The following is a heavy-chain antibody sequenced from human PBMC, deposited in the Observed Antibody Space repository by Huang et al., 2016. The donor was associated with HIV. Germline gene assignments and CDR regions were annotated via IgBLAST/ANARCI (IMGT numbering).Heavy chain of an antibody. J-gene: IGHJ3*02. D-gene: IGHD3-22*01. Sequence: VQLQESGPGLVKPSETLSLTCSVSGGAINNHYWSWIRQPPGKGLEWIGSIYYSGSANCTPSLKSRVTISLDTSKNQFSLKLSSVTAADMAVYYCARSSLEYYFDSSGLGAFDIWGQGTMVTVSS. CDR1: GGAINNHY. V-gene: IGHV4-59*11. CDR2: IYYSGSA. CDR3: ARSSLEYYFDSSGLGAFDI.